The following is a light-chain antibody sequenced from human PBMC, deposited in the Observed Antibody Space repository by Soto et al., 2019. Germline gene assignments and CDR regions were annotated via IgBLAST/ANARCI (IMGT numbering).Light chain of an antibody. Sequence: QSVLTQPPSVSAAPGQKVTISCSGSSSNIENNDVSWYQQLPGTAPKLRIYDNNKRPSEIPDRFSGSKSGTSATLGITGLQTGDEADYHCGTWDSSLNGVVFGGGTKLTVL. CDR3: GTWDSSLNGVV. V-gene: IGLV1-51*01. J-gene: IGLJ2*01. CDR2: DNN. CDR1: SSNIENND.